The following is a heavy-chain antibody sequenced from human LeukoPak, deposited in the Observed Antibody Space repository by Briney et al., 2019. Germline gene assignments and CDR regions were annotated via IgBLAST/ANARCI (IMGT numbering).Heavy chain of an antibody. CDR3: AKDSVRKSIVGPTTRGVNDY. J-gene: IGHJ4*02. CDR1: GFTFSSYS. CDR2: ISSSSSYI. D-gene: IGHD1-26*01. Sequence: GGSLRLSCAASGFTFSSYSMNWVRQAPGKGLEWVSSISSSSSYIYYADSVKGRFTVSRDNSKNTLYLQMNSLRPEDTAVYYCAKDSVRKSIVGPTTRGVNDYWGQGTLVTVSS. V-gene: IGHV3-21*01.